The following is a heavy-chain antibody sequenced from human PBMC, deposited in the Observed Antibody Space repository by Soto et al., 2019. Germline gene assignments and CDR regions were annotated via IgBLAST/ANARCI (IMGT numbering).Heavy chain of an antibody. CDR1: GFTFSGSA. D-gene: IGHD3-22*01. CDR2: IRSKANSYAT. Sequence: EVQLVESGGGLVQPGGSLKLSCAASGFTFSGSAMHWVRQASGNGLEWVGRIRSKANSYATAYAASVKGRFTISRDDSKNTAYLQMNSLKTEDTAVYYCRVVVTAYYYYGMDVWGQGTTVTVSS. J-gene: IGHJ6*02. V-gene: IGHV3-73*02. CDR3: RVVVTAYYYYGMDV.